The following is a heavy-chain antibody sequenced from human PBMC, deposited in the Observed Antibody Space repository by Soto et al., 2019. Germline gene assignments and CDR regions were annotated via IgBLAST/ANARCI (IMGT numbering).Heavy chain of an antibody. D-gene: IGHD6-19*01. V-gene: IGHV1-18*04. CDR2: ISAYNGNT. Sequence: ASVKVSCKASGYTFTSYGISWVRQAPGQGLEWMGWISAYNGNTNYAQKLQGRVTMTTDTSTSTAYMELRRLRSDDKAVYYCARDLFSGWYNWFDPRGKGTLVTVSS. J-gene: IGHJ5*02. CDR3: ARDLFSGWYNWFDP. CDR1: GYTFTSYG.